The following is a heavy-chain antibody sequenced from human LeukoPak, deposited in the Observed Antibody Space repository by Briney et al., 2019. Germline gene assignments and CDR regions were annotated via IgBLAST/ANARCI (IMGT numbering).Heavy chain of an antibody. CDR1: GFTFSSYS. J-gene: IGHJ4*02. V-gene: IGHV3-48*01. D-gene: IGHD2-2*01. Sequence: GGSLRLSCAASGFTFSSYSMNWVRQAPGKGLEWVSYISSSSNTIYYADSVKGRFTISRDNAKNSLYLQMNSLRAEDTAVYYCAKGSRVVPAAYCDSWGQGTLVTVSS. CDR3: AKGSRVVPAAYCDS. CDR2: ISSSSNTI.